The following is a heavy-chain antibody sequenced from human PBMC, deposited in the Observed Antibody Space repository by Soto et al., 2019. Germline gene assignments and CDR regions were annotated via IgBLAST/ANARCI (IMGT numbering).Heavy chain of an antibody. V-gene: IGHV3-48*03. Sequence: XGSLLLSCAASGFTFSSYEMNWVRQAPGKGLEWVSYISSSGSTIYYADSVKGRFTISRDNAKNSLYLQMNSLRAEDTAVYYCARDMRQQLVQGYYYYYGMDVWGQGTTVTVSS. D-gene: IGHD6-13*01. CDR3: ARDMRQQLVQGYYYYYGMDV. CDR2: ISSSGSTI. CDR1: GFTFSSYE. J-gene: IGHJ6*02.